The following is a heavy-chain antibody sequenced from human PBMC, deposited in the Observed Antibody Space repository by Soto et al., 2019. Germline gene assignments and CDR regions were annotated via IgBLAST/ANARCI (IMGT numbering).Heavy chain of an antibody. Sequence: QLQLQESGPGLVKPSETLSLTCIVSGGSISSYSYYWGWIRQPPGKGLEWIGSFYSRGGTYYNPSLKSRYTISVDTSKNQFSLRLSSVAAADTDVYYCARSGGDKLEAFDLWGQGTMVTVSS. CDR3: ARSGGDKLEAFDL. J-gene: IGHJ3*01. V-gene: IGHV4-39*01. CDR2: FYSRGGT. D-gene: IGHD2-21*01. CDR1: GGSISSYSYY.